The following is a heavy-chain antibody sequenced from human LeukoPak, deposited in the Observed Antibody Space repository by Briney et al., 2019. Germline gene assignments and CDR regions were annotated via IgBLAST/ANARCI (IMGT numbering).Heavy chain of an antibody. CDR1: GGSISSSSYY. V-gene: IGHV4-39*01. Sequence: SETLSLTCTVSGGSISSSSYYWGWIRQPPGKGLEWIGTIYYSGSTYYNPSLMSRVTISVDTSKNQFSLKLSSVTAADTAVYYCAGELRFLEWAFAYWGQGTLVTVSS. J-gene: IGHJ4*02. D-gene: IGHD3-3*01. CDR2: IYYSGST. CDR3: AGELRFLEWAFAY.